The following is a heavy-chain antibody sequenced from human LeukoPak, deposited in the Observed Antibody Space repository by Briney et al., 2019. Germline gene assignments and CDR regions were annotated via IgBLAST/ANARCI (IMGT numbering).Heavy chain of an antibody. Sequence: GGSLRLSCVASTFAFNTYGMLWVRQAPGKGLEWVATISSDGRNEHYADSVLGRFTISRDNSKNTLYLRMDNLRAEDTAVYYCSKDGTPKFDYWGQGTLVTVSS. CDR3: SKDGTPKFDY. J-gene: IGHJ4*02. CDR1: TFAFNTYG. CDR2: ISSDGRNE. V-gene: IGHV3-30*18. D-gene: IGHD1-26*01.